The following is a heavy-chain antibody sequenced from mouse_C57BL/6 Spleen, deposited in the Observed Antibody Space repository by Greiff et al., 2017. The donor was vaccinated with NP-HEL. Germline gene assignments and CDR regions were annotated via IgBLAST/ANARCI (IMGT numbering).Heavy chain of an antibody. CDR3: AREELGRPWYFDV. Sequence: EVKLMESGPGLVKPSQSLSLTCSVTGYSITSGYYWNWIRQLPGNKLEWMGYISYDGSNNYNPSLKNRISITRDTSKNQFFLKLNSVTTEDTATYYCAREELGRPWYFDVWGTVTTVTVSS. D-gene: IGHD4-1*01. CDR1: GYSITSGYY. J-gene: IGHJ1*03. CDR2: ISYDGSN. V-gene: IGHV3-6*01.